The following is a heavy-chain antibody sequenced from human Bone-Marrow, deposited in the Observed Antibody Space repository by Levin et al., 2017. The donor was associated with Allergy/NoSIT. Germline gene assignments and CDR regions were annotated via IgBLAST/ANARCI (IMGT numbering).Heavy chain of an antibody. CDR2: IKDKIDGATT. J-gene: IGHJ4*02. D-gene: IGHD6-19*01. CDR3: ATGLWAGRKALDY. CDR1: GFIFNNAW. Sequence: KAGGSLRLSCAASGFIFNNAWMTWVRQAPGKALEWVGRIKDKIDGATTDYAAPVKGRFTIFRDDSKNMLYLQMNSLNTEDTAVYYCATGLWAGRKALDYWGQGTLLIVSS. V-gene: IGHV3-15*01.